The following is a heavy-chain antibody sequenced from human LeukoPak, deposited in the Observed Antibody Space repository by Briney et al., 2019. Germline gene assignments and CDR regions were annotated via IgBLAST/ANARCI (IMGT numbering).Heavy chain of an antibody. V-gene: IGHV3-48*01. D-gene: IGHD2-15*01. J-gene: IGHJ3*02. CDR1: GFTFSSYS. CDR3: AREGVGKSRLVVVVADAFDI. CDR2: ISSSSSTI. Sequence: GGSLRLSCAASGFTFSSYSMNWVRQAPGKGLEWVSYISSSSSTIYYADSVKGRFTISRDNAKNSLYLQMNSLRAEDTAVYYCAREGVGKSRLVVVVADAFDIWGQGTMVTVSS.